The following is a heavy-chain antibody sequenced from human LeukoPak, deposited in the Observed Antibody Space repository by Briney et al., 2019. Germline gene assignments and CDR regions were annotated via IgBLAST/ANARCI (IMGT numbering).Heavy chain of an antibody. CDR3: AKDKGDCGGDCYSDYFDY. V-gene: IGHV3-30*18. Sequence: GGSLRLSCAASGFTFSSYGMHWVRQAPGKGLEWVAVISYDGSNKYYADSVKGRFTISRDNSKNALYLQMNSLRAEDTALYYCAKDKGDCGGDCYSDYFDYWGQGTLVTVSS. J-gene: IGHJ4*02. CDR1: GFTFSSYG. D-gene: IGHD2-21*02. CDR2: ISYDGSNK.